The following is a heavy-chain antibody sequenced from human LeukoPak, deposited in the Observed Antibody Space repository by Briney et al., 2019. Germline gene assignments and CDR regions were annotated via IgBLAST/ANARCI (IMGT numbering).Heavy chain of an antibody. CDR3: ARELGYCSGSNCYGGVFDY. CDR1: GDSITSSNW. Sequence: SETLSLTCDVSGDSITSSNWWSWVRQPPGKGLEWIGEIYHSGDTTFTNFNPSLKSRVTISVDTSKNQLSLKLTSVTAADTAVYYCARELGYCSGSNCYGGVFDYWGQGSLVTVSS. CDR2: IYHSGDTTFT. D-gene: IGHD2-2*01. J-gene: IGHJ4*02. V-gene: IGHV4/OR15-8*01.